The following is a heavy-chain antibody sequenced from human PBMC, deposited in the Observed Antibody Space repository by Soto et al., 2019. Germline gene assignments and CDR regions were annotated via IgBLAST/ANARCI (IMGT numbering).Heavy chain of an antibody. CDR3: ARHKEPSRWYLLPDY. D-gene: IGHD6-13*01. J-gene: IGHJ4*02. CDR2: IYYSGST. Sequence: PSETLSLTCTASGGSISSSSYYWGWIRQPPGKGLEWIGSIYYSGSTYYNPSLKSRFTISVDTSKNQFSLKLSSVTAADTAVYHCARHKEPSRWYLLPDYWGQGTLVTVSS. CDR1: GGSISSSSYY. V-gene: IGHV4-39*01.